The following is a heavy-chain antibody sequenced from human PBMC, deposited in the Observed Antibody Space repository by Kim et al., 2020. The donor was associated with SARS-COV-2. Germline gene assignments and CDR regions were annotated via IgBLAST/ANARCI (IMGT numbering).Heavy chain of an antibody. J-gene: IGHJ6*02. CDR3: ARAHYYGALMDV. Sequence: GGSLRLSCAASGFTFSSYAMHWVRQAPGKGLEWVAVISYDGSNKYYADSVKGRFTISRDNSKNTLYLQMNSLRAEDTAVYYCARAHYYGALMDVWGQGTTVTVSS. CDR2: ISYDGSNK. V-gene: IGHV3-30-3*01. CDR1: GFTFSSYA. D-gene: IGHD3-10*01.